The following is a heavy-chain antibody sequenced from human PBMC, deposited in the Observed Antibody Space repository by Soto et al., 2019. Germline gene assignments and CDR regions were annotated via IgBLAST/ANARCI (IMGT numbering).Heavy chain of an antibody. J-gene: IGHJ6*02. V-gene: IGHV4-59*12. Sequence: SETLSLTCTVSGGSISSYYWSWIRQPPGKGLEWIGYIYYSGSTNYNPSLKSRVTISVDNSKNSLYLQMNSLRAEDTAVYYCARDLGYSSSWYYYYYGMDVWGQGTTVTVSS. D-gene: IGHD6-13*01. CDR2: IYYSGST. CDR3: ARDLGYSSSWYYYYYGMDV. CDR1: GGSISSYY.